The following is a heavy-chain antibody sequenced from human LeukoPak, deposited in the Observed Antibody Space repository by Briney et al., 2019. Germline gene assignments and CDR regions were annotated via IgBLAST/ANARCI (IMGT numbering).Heavy chain of an antibody. Sequence: SETLSLTCTVSGGSISSSSYYWGWLRQPPGKGLECIGNIYSSGTTYYNPSLKSRVTISIDTSKSQFSLRLSSVTAADTAVYYCVQNIPGSIEHWGQGTLVTASS. CDR2: IYSSGTT. D-gene: IGHD1-20*01. CDR3: VQNIPGSIEH. J-gene: IGHJ1*01. CDR1: GGSISSSSYY. V-gene: IGHV4-39*01.